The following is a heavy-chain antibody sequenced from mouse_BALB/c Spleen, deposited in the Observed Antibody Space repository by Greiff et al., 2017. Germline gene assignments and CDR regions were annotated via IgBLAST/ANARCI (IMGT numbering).Heavy chain of an antibody. CDR1: GYTFTSYW. Sequence: QVQLQQSGAELARPGASVKLSCKASGYTFTSYWMQWVKQRPGQGLEWIGAIYPGDGDTRYTQKFKGKATLTADKSSSTAYMQLSSLASEDSAVYYCASFIYYDYYFDYWGQGTTLTVSS. D-gene: IGHD2-4*01. J-gene: IGHJ2*01. V-gene: IGHV1-87*01. CDR3: ASFIYYDYYFDY. CDR2: IYPGDGDT.